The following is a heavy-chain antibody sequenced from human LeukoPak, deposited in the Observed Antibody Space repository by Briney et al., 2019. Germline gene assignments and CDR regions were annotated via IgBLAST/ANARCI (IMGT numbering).Heavy chain of an antibody. J-gene: IGHJ5*02. V-gene: IGHV4-34*01. CDR2: INHSGST. CDR1: GGSFSDNY. Sequence: SETPSLTCAVYGGSFSDNYWSWIRQSPGKGLEWIGDINHSGSTNYNPSLKSRVTISVDASKNQFSLKLSSVTAADTAVYFCARGNVWKTIPMVRGVSRPRWFDPWGQGTLVTVSS. D-gene: IGHD3-10*01. CDR3: ARGNVWKTIPMVRGVSRPRWFDP.